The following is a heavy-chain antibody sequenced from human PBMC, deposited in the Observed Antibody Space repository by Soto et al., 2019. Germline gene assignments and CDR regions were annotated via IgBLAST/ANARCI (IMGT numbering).Heavy chain of an antibody. CDR2: ISAYNGNT. CDR1: GYTFTSYG. CDR3: ARDGRKGYDYIWGSYRSRYYYMDV. Sequence: GASVKVSCKASGYTFTSYGISWVRQAPGQGLEWMGWISAYNGNTNYAQKLQGRVTMTRDTSTSTAYMELSSLRSEDTAVYYCARDGRKGYDYIWGSYRSRYYYMDVWGKGTTVTVSS. D-gene: IGHD3-16*02. J-gene: IGHJ6*03. V-gene: IGHV1-18*01.